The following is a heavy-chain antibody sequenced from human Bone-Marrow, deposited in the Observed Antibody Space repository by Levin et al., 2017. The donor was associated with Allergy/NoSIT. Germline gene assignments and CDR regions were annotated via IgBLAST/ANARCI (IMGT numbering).Heavy chain of an antibody. CDR2: IKEDGSEK. D-gene: IGHD1-7*01. V-gene: IGHV3-7*01. Sequence: GESLKISCVASGFTLSSHWMSWVRQAPGKGLEWVAHIKEDGSEKYYVDSVKGRFIISRDNAKNSLYLQMNSLRAEDTAVFYCARHGHWNYDYWGQGTLVTVSS. CDR1: GFTLSSHW. J-gene: IGHJ4*02. CDR3: ARHGHWNYDY.